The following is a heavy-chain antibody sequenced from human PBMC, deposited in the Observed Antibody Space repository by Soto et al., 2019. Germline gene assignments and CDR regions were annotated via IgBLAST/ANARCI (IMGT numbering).Heavy chain of an antibody. J-gene: IGHJ6*03. Sequence: SETLSLTCTVSGGSISGSSYYWGWIRQPPGKGLEWIGSIYYSGSTYYNPSLKSRVTISVDTSKNQFSLKLSSVTAADTAVYYCASPRLRFLEWRDYYMDVWGKGTTVTVSS. CDR1: GGSISGSSYY. V-gene: IGHV4-39*01. CDR3: ASPRLRFLEWRDYYMDV. CDR2: IYYSGST. D-gene: IGHD3-3*01.